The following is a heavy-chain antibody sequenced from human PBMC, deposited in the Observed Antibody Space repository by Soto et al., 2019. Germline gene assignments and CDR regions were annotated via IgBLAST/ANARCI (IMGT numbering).Heavy chain of an antibody. J-gene: IGHJ4*02. CDR1: GFTFSSYG. Sequence: GGSLRLSCAASGFTFSSYGMHWVRQAPGKGLEWVAVISYDGSNKYYADSVKGRFTISRDNSKNTLYLQMNSLRAEDTAVYYCAKTGYYDSSPGYWGQGTLVTVSS. CDR3: AKTGYYDSSPGY. CDR2: ISYDGSNK. V-gene: IGHV3-30*18. D-gene: IGHD3-22*01.